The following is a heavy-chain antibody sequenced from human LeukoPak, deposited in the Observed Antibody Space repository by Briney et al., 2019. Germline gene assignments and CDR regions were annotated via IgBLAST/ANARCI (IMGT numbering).Heavy chain of an antibody. CDR3: ARDPDDSSGYYPNWFDP. V-gene: IGHV1-18*01. J-gene: IGHJ5*02. CDR1: GYTFTSYG. Sequence: ASVKVSCKASGYTFTSYGISWVRQAPGQGLEWMGWISAYNGNTNYAQKLQGRVAMTTDTSTSTAYMELRSLRSDDTAVYYCARDPDDSSGYYPNWFDPWGQGTLVTVSS. CDR2: ISAYNGNT. D-gene: IGHD3-22*01.